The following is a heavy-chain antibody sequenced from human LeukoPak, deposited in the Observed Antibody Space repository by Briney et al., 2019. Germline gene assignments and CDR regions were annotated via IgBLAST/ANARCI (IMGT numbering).Heavy chain of an antibody. V-gene: IGHV3-23*01. CDR1: GFAFSGYA. CDR3: AKVHYTASFPGSFPGRNYFDS. J-gene: IGHJ4*02. D-gene: IGHD1-26*01. Sequence: GGFLRLSCTVSGFAFSGYAMSWVRQAPGKGPEWVSSIGARGDVTYSPHSVKGRFTISRDNSKRTLILQMNSLRAEDTAVYYCAKVHYTASFPGSFPGRNYFDSWGQGSLVTVSS. CDR2: IGARGDVT.